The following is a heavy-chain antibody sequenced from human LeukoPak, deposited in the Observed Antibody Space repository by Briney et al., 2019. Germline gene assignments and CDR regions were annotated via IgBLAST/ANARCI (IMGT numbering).Heavy chain of an antibody. CDR3: AREAYYYDSSGQNTLGY. D-gene: IGHD3-22*01. V-gene: IGHV4-61*05. Sequence: PSETLSLTCTVSGGSISSSSYYWGWIRQPPGKGLEWIGYIYYSGSTNYNPSLKSRVTISVDTSKNQFSLKLSSVTAADTAVYYCAREAYYYDSSGQNTLGYWGQGTLVTVSS. J-gene: IGHJ4*02. CDR1: GGSISSSSYY. CDR2: IYYSGST.